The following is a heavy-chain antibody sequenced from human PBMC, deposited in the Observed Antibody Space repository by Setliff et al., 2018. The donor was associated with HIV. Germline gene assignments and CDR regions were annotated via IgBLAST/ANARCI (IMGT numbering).Heavy chain of an antibody. D-gene: IGHD1-26*01. CDR1: GGSISTYY. CDR3: ARAAYSGTYLWEPATDL. CDR2: IYTSGST. Sequence: SETLSLTCTVSGGSISTYYWGWIRQPPGKGLEWIGYIYTSGSTNYNPSLRSRVTISVDTSKNQLSLNLSSVTAADTAVYYCARAAYSGTYLWEPATDLWGRGTLVTVSS. V-gene: IGHV4-4*08. J-gene: IGHJ2*01.